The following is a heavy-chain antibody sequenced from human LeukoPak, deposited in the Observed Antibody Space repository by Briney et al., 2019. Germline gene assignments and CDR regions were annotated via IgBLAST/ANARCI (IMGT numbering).Heavy chain of an antibody. V-gene: IGHV3-23*01. Sequence: GGSLRLSCAPSGFTFGTYAMSWVRQAPGKGLEWVADISDFGVYTNYLGSVKGRFTISRGNSKNTLYLQMNSLRAEDTALYYCARKGSGALDTWGQGTVVTVSS. CDR2: ISDFGVYT. CDR3: ARKGSGALDT. CDR1: GFTFGTYA. J-gene: IGHJ3*02. D-gene: IGHD1-26*01.